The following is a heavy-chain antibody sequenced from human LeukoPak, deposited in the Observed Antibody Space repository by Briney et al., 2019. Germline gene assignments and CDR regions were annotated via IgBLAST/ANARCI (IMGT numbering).Heavy chain of an antibody. CDR1: GFTFSSYD. V-gene: IGHV3-74*01. D-gene: IGHD2-15*01. Sequence: GQSLRLSCAASGFTFSSYDMNWVRQAPGKGLVWVSRIKSDGSYTTYADSVKGRFTISRDNAKNTLYLQMNSLGAEDTAVYYCSRISCSGGSCYFDYWGQGTLVTVSS. J-gene: IGHJ4*02. CDR3: SRISCSGGSCYFDY. CDR2: IKSDGSYT.